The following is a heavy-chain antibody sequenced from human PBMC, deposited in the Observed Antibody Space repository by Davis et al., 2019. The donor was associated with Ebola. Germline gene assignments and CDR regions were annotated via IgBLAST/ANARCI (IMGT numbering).Heavy chain of an antibody. V-gene: IGHV3-7*03. Sequence: PGGSLRLSCAASGLTFSSYWMSWVRQAPGKGLEWVANIKQDGSEKYYVDSVKGRFTISRDNAKNSLYLQMNSLRAEDTALYYCAKSIRGRPGNNWFDPWGQGTLVTVSS. CDR1: GLTFSSYW. J-gene: IGHJ5*02. D-gene: IGHD3-10*01. CDR3: AKSIRGRPGNNWFDP. CDR2: IKQDGSEK.